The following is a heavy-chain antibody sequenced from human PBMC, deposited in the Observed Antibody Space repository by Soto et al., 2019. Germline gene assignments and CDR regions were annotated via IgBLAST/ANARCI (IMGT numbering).Heavy chain of an antibody. D-gene: IGHD4-17*01. CDR3: AREVNGDYLFSLFDP. V-gene: IGHV4-31*03. CDR1: GGSISSGGYY. J-gene: IGHJ5*02. Sequence: SETLSLTCTVSGGSISSGGYYWSWIRQHPGKGLEWIGYIYYSGSTYYNPSLKSRVTISVDTSKNQFSLKLSSVTAADTAVYYCAREVNGDYLFSLFDPWGQGTLVTVSS. CDR2: IYYSGST.